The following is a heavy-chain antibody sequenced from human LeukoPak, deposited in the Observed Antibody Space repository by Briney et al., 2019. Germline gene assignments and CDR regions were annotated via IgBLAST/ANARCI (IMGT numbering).Heavy chain of an antibody. Sequence: PSETLSLACAVYGGSFSGYYWSWIRQPPGKGLEWIGEINHSGSTNYNPSLKSRVTISVDTSKNQFSLKLGSVTAADTAVYYCARRVRFGDGWVFDYWGQGALVTVSS. V-gene: IGHV4-34*01. J-gene: IGHJ4*02. CDR1: GGSFSGYY. CDR2: INHSGST. D-gene: IGHD5-24*01. CDR3: ARRVRFGDGWVFDY.